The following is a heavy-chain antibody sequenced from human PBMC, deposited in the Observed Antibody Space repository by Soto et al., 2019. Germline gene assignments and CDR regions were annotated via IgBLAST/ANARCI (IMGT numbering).Heavy chain of an antibody. V-gene: IGHV1-2*04. CDR1: GYTFTSYY. D-gene: IGHD3-10*01. CDR2: INPNSGGT. J-gene: IGHJ4*02. Sequence: ASVKVSCKASGYTFTSYYMHWVRQAPGQGLEWMGWINPNSGGTNYAQKFQGWVTMTRDTSISTAYMELSRLRSDDTAVYYCARDNGSGSYHFDYWGQGTLVTVSS. CDR3: ARDNGSGSYHFDY.